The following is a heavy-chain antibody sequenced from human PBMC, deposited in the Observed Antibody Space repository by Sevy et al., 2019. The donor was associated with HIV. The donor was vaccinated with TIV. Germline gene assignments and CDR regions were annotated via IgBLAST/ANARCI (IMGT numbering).Heavy chain of an antibody. Sequence: GGSLRLSCAASGFTFSDYRMHWVRQAPGKGLEWVAVISYDGRNNKYNADSVKGRFTISRDNSKKTVYLQMNSLGAEDTAIYYCARDRGEILSSAFDYWGQGTLVTVSS. CDR1: GFTFSDYR. V-gene: IGHV3-30*04. D-gene: IGHD3-16*01. J-gene: IGHJ4*02. CDR2: ISYDGRNNK. CDR3: ARDRGEILSSAFDY.